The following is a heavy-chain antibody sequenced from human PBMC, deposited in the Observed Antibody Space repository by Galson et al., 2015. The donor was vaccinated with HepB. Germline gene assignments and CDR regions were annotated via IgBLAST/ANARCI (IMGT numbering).Heavy chain of an antibody. CDR2: ISYDGSNK. V-gene: IGHV3-30-3*01. D-gene: IGHD6-19*01. CDR1: GFTFSSYA. CDR3: ARDPHDGYSSGWYSRYFDY. J-gene: IGHJ4*02. Sequence: SLRLSCAASGFTFSSYAMHWVRQAPGKGLEWVAVISYDGSNKYYADSVKGRFTISRDNSKNTLYLQMNSLRAEDTAVYYCARDPHDGYSSGWYSRYFDYWGQGTLVTVSS.